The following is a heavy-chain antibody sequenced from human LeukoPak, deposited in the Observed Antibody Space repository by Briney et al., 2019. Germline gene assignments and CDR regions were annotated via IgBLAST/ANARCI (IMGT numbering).Heavy chain of an antibody. CDR1: GFTFSSYG. D-gene: IGHD5-24*01. J-gene: IGHJ4*02. Sequence: GGSLRLSCAASGFTFSSYGTHWVRQAPGKGLEWVAVISYDGSNKYYADSVKGRFTISRDNSKNTLYLQMNSLRAEDTAVYYCAKDLENYFDYWGQGTLVTVSS. CDR3: AKDLENYFDY. CDR2: ISYDGSNK. V-gene: IGHV3-30*18.